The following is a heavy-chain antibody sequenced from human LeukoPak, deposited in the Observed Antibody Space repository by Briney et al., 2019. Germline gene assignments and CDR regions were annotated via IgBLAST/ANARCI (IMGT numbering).Heavy chain of an antibody. V-gene: IGHV3-23*01. Sequence: GGSLRLSCAASGFIFSSYSMKWVRQAPGKGLEWVSLISGSGGSTYYADPVKGRFTTSSDNSKNPLYLQMNSLRAEDTAVYYCAKSGYSSVYYRKSVPDYWGQGTLVTVSS. D-gene: IGHD3-22*01. J-gene: IGHJ4*02. CDR3: AKSGYSSVYYRKSVPDY. CDR1: GFIFSSYS. CDR2: ISGSGGST.